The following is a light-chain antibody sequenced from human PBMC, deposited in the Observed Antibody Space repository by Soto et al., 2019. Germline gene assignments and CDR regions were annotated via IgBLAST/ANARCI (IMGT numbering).Light chain of an antibody. Sequence: QPVLTQSSSASASLGSSVKLTCTLSSGHSSYIIAWHQQRPGKAPRYLMKLEGSGSYNKGSGVPDRFSGSSSGADRYLTISNLQSEDEADYYCETWDSNTPYVFGTGTKVTVL. CDR3: ETWDSNTPYV. V-gene: IGLV4-60*03. J-gene: IGLJ1*01. CDR2: LEGSGSY. CDR1: SGHSSYI.